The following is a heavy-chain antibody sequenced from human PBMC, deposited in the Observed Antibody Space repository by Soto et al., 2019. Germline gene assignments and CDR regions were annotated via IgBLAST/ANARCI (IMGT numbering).Heavy chain of an antibody. V-gene: IGHV4-39*01. CDR2: IYYSGST. J-gene: IGHJ4*02. CDR3: ANVPTRVGATSGGFDY. Sequence: PSETLSLTCTVSGGSISSSSYYWGWIRQPPGKGLEWIGSIYYSGSTYYNPSLKSRVTISVDTSKNQFSLKLSSVTAADTAVYYCANVPTRVGATSGGFDYWGQGTLVTVPS. D-gene: IGHD1-26*01. CDR1: GGSISSSSYY.